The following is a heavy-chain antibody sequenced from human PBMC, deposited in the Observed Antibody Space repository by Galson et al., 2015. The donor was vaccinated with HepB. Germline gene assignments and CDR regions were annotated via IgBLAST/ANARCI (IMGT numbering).Heavy chain of an antibody. D-gene: IGHD2/OR15-2a*01. CDR1: GFTFSSYG. V-gene: IGHV3-33*08. J-gene: IGHJ6*02. CDR2: IWYDGSNK. Sequence: SLRLSCAASGFTFSSYGMHWVRQAPGKGLEWVAVIWYDGSNKYYADSVKGRFTISRDNSKNTLYLQMNSLRAEDTAVYYCARDRGGTTRPDYYYGMDVWGQGTTVTVSS. CDR3: ARDRGGTTRPDYYYGMDV.